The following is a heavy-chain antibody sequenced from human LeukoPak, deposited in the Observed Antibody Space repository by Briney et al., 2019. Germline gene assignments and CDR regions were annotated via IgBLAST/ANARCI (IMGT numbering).Heavy chain of an antibody. J-gene: IGHJ3*02. Sequence: GGSLRLSCTASGLTFSDYATTWVRQAPGKGLEWVSSITGSGRGTYYADSVKGRFSVSRDNSQNTVFLHMSSLRADDTALYYCSKDPNGDYVGAFDMWGPGTMVTVSS. V-gene: IGHV3-23*01. D-gene: IGHD2-21*02. CDR3: SKDPNGDYVGAFDM. CDR1: GLTFSDYA. CDR2: ITGSGRGT.